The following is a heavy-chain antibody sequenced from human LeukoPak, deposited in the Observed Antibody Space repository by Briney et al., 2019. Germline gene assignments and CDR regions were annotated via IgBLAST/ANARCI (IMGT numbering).Heavy chain of an antibody. D-gene: IGHD6-19*01. Sequence: GGSLTLSCEASGFAFSFFAMSWLRQAPGKGLEWVSTINANSGTRSYAASVRGRFTISRDNPKNTLYLQLNTLRADDTAVYYCAKPISGGLAVTSDWCAPWGEGTLVVVSS. CDR3: AKPISGGLAVTSDWCAP. CDR1: GFAFSFFA. V-gene: IGHV3-23*01. J-gene: IGHJ5*01. CDR2: INANSGTR.